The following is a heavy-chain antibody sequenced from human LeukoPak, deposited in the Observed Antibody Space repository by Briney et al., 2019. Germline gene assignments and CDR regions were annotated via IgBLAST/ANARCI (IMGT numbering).Heavy chain of an antibody. Sequence: GASVKVSCKASGYTFTSYYMHWVRQAPGQGLEWMGIINPSGGSTNYAQKFQGRVTMTRDTSTSTVYMELSSLRSEDTAVYYCARDLGNVYYYDSGGYYHLGYWGQGTLVTVSS. D-gene: IGHD3-22*01. J-gene: IGHJ4*02. V-gene: IGHV1-46*01. CDR3: ARDLGNVYYYDSGGYYHLGY. CDR1: GYTFTSYY. CDR2: INPSGGST.